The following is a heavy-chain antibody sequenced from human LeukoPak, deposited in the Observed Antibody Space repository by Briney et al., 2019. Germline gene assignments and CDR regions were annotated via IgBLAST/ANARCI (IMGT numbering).Heavy chain of an antibody. CDR1: GGSISSSSYY. J-gene: IGHJ4*02. Sequence: SETLSLTCTVSGGSISSSSYYWGWIRQPPGKGLEWIGSIYYSGSTYYNPSLKSRVTISVDTSKNQFSLKLSSVTAADTAVYYCARVLGLVGDYWGQGTLVTVSS. V-gene: IGHV4-39*07. CDR2: IYYSGST. CDR3: ARVLGLVGDY. D-gene: IGHD3/OR15-3a*01.